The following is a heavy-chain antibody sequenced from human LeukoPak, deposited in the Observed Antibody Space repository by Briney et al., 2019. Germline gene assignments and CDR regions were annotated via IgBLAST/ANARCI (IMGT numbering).Heavy chain of an antibody. V-gene: IGHV1-69*05. Sequence: ASVKVSCKASGGTFSSYAISWVRQAPGQGLEWMGGIIPIFGTANYAQKFQGRVTITTDESTSTAYMELSSLRSEDTAVYYCATYPPPLGYCSSTSCSLPLFGAFDIWGQGTMVTVSS. J-gene: IGHJ3*02. CDR3: ATYPPPLGYCSSTSCSLPLFGAFDI. CDR2: IIPIFGTA. D-gene: IGHD2-2*01. CDR1: GGTFSSYA.